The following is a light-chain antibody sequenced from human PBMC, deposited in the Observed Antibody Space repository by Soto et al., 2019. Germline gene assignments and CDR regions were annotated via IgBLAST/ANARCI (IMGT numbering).Light chain of an antibody. CDR1: SSDIGGYNY. J-gene: IGLJ1*01. CDR3: TSYTSSTTNYV. V-gene: IGLV2-14*01. Sequence: QSALTQPASVSGSPGQSITFSCTGTSSDIGGYNYVSWYQQHPGKAPKLMIYEVSNRPSGVSDRFSGSKSGNTASLTISGLPAEDEADYYCTSYTSSTTNYVFGTGTKLTVL. CDR2: EVS.